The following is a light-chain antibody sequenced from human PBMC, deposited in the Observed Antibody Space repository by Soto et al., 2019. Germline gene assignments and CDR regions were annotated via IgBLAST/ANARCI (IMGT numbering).Light chain of an antibody. CDR2: AAS. CDR3: LQGYNFPFT. CDR1: QGIKND. V-gene: IGKV1-6*01. Sequence: AIQMTQSPSSLSASVGDRITITCRASQGIKNDLGWYQQKPGKAPKLLIYAASSLQGGVPSRFSGSGSGTDFTLTISSLQPEDFATYYCLQGYNFPFTFGPGTKVDVK. J-gene: IGKJ3*01.